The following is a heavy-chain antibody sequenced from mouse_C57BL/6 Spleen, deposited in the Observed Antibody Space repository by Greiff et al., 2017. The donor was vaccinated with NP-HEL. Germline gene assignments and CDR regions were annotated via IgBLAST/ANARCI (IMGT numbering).Heavy chain of an antibody. CDR1: GYSFTDYN. J-gene: IGHJ4*01. D-gene: IGHD2-4*01. V-gene: IGHV1-39*01. CDR2: INPNYGTT. Sequence: VQLQQSGPELVKPGASVKISCKASGYSFTDYNMNWVKQSNGKSLEWIGVINPNYGTTSYNQKFKGKATLTVDQSSSTAYMQLNSLTSEDSAVYCCARGVYYDYDNAMDYWGQGTSVTVSS. CDR3: ARGVYYDYDNAMDY.